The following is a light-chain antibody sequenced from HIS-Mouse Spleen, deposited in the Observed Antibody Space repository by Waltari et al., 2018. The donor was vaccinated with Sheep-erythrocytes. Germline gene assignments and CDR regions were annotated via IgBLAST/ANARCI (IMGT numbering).Light chain of an antibody. J-gene: IGLJ1*01. V-gene: IGLV2-11*01. CDR1: SSDVGSYNL. CDR3: CSYAGSYNHV. CDR2: EGS. Sequence: PGQSITISCTGTSSDVGSYNLVSWYQQHPGKAPKLMIYEGSKRPSGVPDRFSGSKSGNTASLTISGLQAEDEADYYCCSYAGSYNHVFATVTKVTVL.